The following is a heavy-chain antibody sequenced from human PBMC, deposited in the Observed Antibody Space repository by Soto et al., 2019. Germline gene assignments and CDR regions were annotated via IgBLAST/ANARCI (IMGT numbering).Heavy chain of an antibody. CDR3: ARDRGVVIIRDYFDY. V-gene: IGHV3-7*05. Sequence: GGSLRLSCAASGFTFSSYWMSWVRQAPGKGLEWVANIKQDGSEKYYVDSVKGRFTISRDNAKNSLYLQMNSLRAEDTAVYYCARDRGVVIIRDYFDYWGQGTLVTVSS. D-gene: IGHD3-3*01. CDR2: IKQDGSEK. CDR1: GFTFSSYW. J-gene: IGHJ4*02.